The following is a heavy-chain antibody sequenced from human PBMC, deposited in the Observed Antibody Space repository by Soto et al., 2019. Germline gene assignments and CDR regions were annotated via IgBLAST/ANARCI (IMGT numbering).Heavy chain of an antibody. Sequence: ASVKVSCKASGYSFITSYYMHWVRQAPGQGLEWMGIINPTGSMTKYSQRFQGRLTMTRDTSTGTDYMELTTLTSEDTAVYFCARDTGYDHDAFDIWGQGTMVTVSS. CDR1: GYSFITSYY. J-gene: IGHJ3*02. CDR3: ARDTGYDHDAFDI. D-gene: IGHD5-12*01. V-gene: IGHV1-46*01. CDR2: INPTGSMT.